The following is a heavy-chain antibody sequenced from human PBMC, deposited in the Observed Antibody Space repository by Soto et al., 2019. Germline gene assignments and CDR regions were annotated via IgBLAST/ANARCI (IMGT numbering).Heavy chain of an antibody. CDR2: INPASGST. Sequence: QVQLVQSGAEVKKPGASVKLSCRTSGYTFTPYYIHWVRQAPGQGLEWLAIINPASGSTNYAQDFQGRVTLTMDTSTTTVYMELSVLRAEDTAIFYCARDLAAGDHWGQGTLVTVSS. V-gene: IGHV1-46*01. CDR3: ARDLAAGDH. CDR1: GYTFTPYY. D-gene: IGHD6-13*01. J-gene: IGHJ4*02.